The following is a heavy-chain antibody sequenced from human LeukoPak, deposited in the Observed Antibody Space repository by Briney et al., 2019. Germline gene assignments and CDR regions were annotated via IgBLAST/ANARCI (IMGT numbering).Heavy chain of an antibody. J-gene: IGHJ4*02. CDR1: GFTFNNYG. Sequence: PGGSLRLSCAASGFTFNNYGINWVRQAPGKGLEWVSGISGSGSGTSYADSVKGRFTISRDNSKNTLYPQMNSLRAEDTAVYYCARDRGGGFDYWGQGTLVTVSS. V-gene: IGHV3-23*01. D-gene: IGHD2-15*01. CDR3: ARDRGGGFDY. CDR2: ISGSGSGT.